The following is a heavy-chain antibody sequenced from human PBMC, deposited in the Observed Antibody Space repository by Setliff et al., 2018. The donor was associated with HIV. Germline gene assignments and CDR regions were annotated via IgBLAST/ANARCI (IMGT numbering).Heavy chain of an antibody. Sequence: GGSLRLSCAASGFTVSSNYMSWVRQAPGKGLEWVSVIYSGGSTYYADSVKGRFTISRDNSKNTLYLQMNSLRAEDTAVYYCAREGLDYGNYVRYFDYWGQGTLVTVSS. J-gene: IGHJ4*02. V-gene: IGHV3-66*02. CDR1: GFTVSSNY. D-gene: IGHD4-17*01. CDR2: IYSGGST. CDR3: AREGLDYGNYVRYFDY.